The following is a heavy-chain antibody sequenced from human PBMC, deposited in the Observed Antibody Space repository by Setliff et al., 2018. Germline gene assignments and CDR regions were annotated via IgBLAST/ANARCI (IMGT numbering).Heavy chain of an antibody. Sequence: ASVKVSCKGSGYRFIVYYIHWVRQTPGKGLEWMGRVDPKDGQAIYAKKFQGRFTITADTSIDTAYMELSSLTSEDTAVYFCARSPANGGHDAFDVWGQGTMVTVSS. CDR1: GYRFIVYY. CDR2: VDPKDGQA. CDR3: ARSPANGGHDAFDV. J-gene: IGHJ3*01. D-gene: IGHD6-25*01. V-gene: IGHV1-69-2*01.